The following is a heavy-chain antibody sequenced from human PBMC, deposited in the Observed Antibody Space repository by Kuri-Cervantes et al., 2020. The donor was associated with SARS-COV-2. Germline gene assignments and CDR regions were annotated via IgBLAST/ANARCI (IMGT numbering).Heavy chain of an antibody. J-gene: IGHJ4*02. CDR1: GYSSSVGYY. CDR2: MYDSGSP. D-gene: IGHD3-10*01. CDR3: ASHLSIRAVLDY. V-gene: IGHV4-38-2*01. Sequence: SETLSLTSAVSGYSSSVGYYCAWIRQSPGKGLEWIGTMYDSGSPYYNPSLESQVTISDISPDTSKKHFSLRLNSLTAADTALYCCASHLSIRAVLDYWGQGALVTVSS.